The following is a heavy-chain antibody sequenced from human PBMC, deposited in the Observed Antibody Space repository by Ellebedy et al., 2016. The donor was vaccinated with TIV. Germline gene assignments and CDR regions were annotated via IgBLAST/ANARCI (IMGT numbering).Heavy chain of an antibody. CDR1: GFTLTNYW. Sequence: GESLKISCTASGFTLTNYWMSWVRQAPGKGLEWVANTNQDGSKRYYVDSVKGRFTISRDNAKTSLYLQINSLRAEDTAVYYCATDGSYGDYLSPAHAFEMWGQGTMVIVSS. V-gene: IGHV3-7*03. CDR2: TNQDGSKR. D-gene: IGHD4-17*01. J-gene: IGHJ3*02. CDR3: ATDGSYGDYLSPAHAFEM.